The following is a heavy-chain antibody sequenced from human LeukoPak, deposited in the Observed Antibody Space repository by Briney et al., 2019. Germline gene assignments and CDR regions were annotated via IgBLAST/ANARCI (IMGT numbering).Heavy chain of an antibody. J-gene: IGHJ4*02. Sequence: GGSLRLSCAASGFAFSSYAMTWVRQSPGKGLEWVSAITTTGGGTFYADSVRGRFTISRDNAKNSLYLQMNSLRAEDTAVHHCASGDDSSGYQHDYWGQGTLVTVSS. CDR3: ASGDDSSGYQHDY. CDR1: GFAFSSYA. V-gene: IGHV3-23*01. D-gene: IGHD3-22*01. CDR2: ITTTGGGT.